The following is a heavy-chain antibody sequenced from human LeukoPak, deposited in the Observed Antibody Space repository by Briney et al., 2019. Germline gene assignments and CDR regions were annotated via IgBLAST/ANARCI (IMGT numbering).Heavy chain of an antibody. CDR1: GFTFSSYS. Sequence: GGSLRLSCAASGFTFSSYSMNWVRQAPGKGLEWVSYISSSSSTIYYADSVKGRLTISRDNAKNSLYLQMNSLRAEDTAVYYCARGDYGDYQNPFGDYWGQGTLVTVSS. CDR2: ISSSSSTI. J-gene: IGHJ4*02. D-gene: IGHD4-17*01. V-gene: IGHV3-48*01. CDR3: ARGDYGDYQNPFGDY.